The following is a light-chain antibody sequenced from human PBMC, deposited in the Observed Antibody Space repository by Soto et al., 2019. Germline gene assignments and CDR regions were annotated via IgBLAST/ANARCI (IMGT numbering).Light chain of an antibody. CDR3: QQYGTSPPT. CDR1: QSVSSNF. CDR2: GAS. V-gene: IGKV3-20*01. Sequence: EIVLTQSPGTLSLSPGERGTLSCKASQSVSSNFLAWYQHKPGQAPRLLIYGASYRATDIPYRFSGSGSGTDLTLTITRPEPEDFAVYYCQQYGTSPPTFGQGTKVEI. J-gene: IGKJ1*01.